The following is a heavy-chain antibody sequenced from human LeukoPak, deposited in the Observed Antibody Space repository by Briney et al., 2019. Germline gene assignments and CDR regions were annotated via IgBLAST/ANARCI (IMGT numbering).Heavy chain of an antibody. J-gene: IGHJ4*02. D-gene: IGHD7-27*01. CDR3: AGLWGNQRPEDY. Sequence: PSETLSLTCTVSGGSISSGDYYWSWIRQPPGKGLEWIGYIYYSGSTYYNPSLKSRVTISVDTSKNQFSLKLSSVTAADTAVYYCAGLWGNQRPEDYWGQGTLVTVSS. CDR2: IYYSGST. CDR1: GGSISSGDYY. V-gene: IGHV4-30-4*01.